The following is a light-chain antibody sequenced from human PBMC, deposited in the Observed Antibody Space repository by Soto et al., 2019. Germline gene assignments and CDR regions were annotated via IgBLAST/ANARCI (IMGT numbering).Light chain of an antibody. V-gene: IGLV2-8*01. J-gene: IGLJ1*01. CDR1: SSDIGGYNY. CDR3: SSYAGANNYV. Sequence: QSALTQPPSASGSPGQSVTISCSGTSSDIGGYNYGSWYQHLPGKAPKLMIYEVNKRPAGVPDRFSGSKSGNTASLTVSGLQAEDEADYYCSSYAGANNYVFGTGTKLTVL. CDR2: EVN.